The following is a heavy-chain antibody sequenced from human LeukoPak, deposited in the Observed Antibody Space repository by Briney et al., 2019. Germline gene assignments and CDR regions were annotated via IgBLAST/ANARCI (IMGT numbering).Heavy chain of an antibody. V-gene: IGHV3-30*18. J-gene: IGHJ6*04. CDR2: ISYDGSNK. CDR3: AKSYGAAMVRVVISPNGMDV. D-gene: IGHD3-10*01. CDR1: GFTFSSYG. Sequence: GRSLRLSCAASGFTFSSYGMHWVRQAPGKGLEWVAVISYDGSNKYYADSVKGRFTISRDNSKNTLYLQMNSLRAEATAVYYCAKSYGAAMVRVVISPNGMDVWGKGTTVTVSS.